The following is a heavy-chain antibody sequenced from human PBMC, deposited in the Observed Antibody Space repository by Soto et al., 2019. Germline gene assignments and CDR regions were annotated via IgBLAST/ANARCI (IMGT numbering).Heavy chain of an antibody. J-gene: IGHJ6*02. Sequence: PGGSLRLSCAASGFTFSSYAMHWVRQAPGKGLEWVAVISYDGSNKYYADSVKGRFTISRDNSKNTLYLQMNSLRAEDTAVYYCARHQKRDHYDFCTWNYYYGMDVWGQGTTVTVYS. CDR1: GFTFSSYA. D-gene: IGHD3-3*01. CDR3: ARHQKRDHYDFCTWNYYYGMDV. CDR2: ISYDGSNK. V-gene: IGHV3-30-3*01.